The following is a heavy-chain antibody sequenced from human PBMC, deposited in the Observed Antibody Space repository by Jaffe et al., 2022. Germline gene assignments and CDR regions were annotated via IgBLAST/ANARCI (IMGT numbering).Heavy chain of an antibody. CDR3: ARESLNDYIWGSHLDYYYYMDV. Sequence: QVQLVQSGAEVKKPGASVKVSCKASGYTFTGYYMHWVRQAPGQGLEWMGRINPNSGGTNYAQKFQGRVTMTRDTSISTAYMELSRLRSDDTAVYYCARESLNDYIWGSHLDYYYYMDVWGKGTTVTVSS. CDR1: GYTFTGYY. CDR2: INPNSGGT. V-gene: IGHV1-2*06. J-gene: IGHJ6*03. D-gene: IGHD3-16*02.